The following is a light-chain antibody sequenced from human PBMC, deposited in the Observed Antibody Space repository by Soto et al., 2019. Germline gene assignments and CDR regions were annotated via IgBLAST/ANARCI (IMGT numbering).Light chain of an antibody. V-gene: IGLV3-21*02. CDR2: DDS. Sequence: SYELTQTSSVSVAPGQTARISCGGNNIGGKSVHWYQQKPGQAPVVVVYDDSDRPSGIPERFSGSNSGNTATLTISRVEAGDEADYHCQVLDDNSDHHVFGTGTKVTVL. CDR1: NIGGKS. J-gene: IGLJ1*01. CDR3: QVLDDNSDHHV.